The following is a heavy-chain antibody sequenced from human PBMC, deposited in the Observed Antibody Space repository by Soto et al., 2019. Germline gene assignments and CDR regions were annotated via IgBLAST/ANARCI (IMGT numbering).Heavy chain of an antibody. CDR2: IDPSDSYT. V-gene: IGHV5-10-1*01. CDR3: ASRTDYYYFYGMDV. Sequence: GESLKISCKGSGYSFTSYWISWVRQMPGKGLEWMGRIDPSDSYTNYSPSFQGHVTISADKSISTAYLQWSSLKASDTAMYYCASRTDYYYFYGMDVWGQRPTVTASS. CDR1: GYSFTSYW. J-gene: IGHJ6*02.